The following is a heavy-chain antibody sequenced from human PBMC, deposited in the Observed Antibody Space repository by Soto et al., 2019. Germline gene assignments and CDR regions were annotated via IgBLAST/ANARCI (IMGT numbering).Heavy chain of an antibody. CDR1: VFTFSIYT. V-gene: IGHV3-23*01. CDR2: RSDRRTANT. D-gene: IGHD2-21*02. CDR3: TTWLTAHFDY. J-gene: IGHJ4*02. Sequence: PWGSLVLCCAASVFTFSIYTLNWVRRAPGKGLECVARRSDRRTANTHYSDSVRGRFTLSRDYSRKILFLQMDSLRADDTALYYCTTWLTAHFDYWGRGTQVTVSS.